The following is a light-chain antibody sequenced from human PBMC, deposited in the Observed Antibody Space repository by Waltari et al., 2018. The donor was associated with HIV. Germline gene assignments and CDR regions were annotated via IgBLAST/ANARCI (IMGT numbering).Light chain of an antibody. CDR2: DVS. Sequence: QSALTQPASVSGSPGQSITISCTGTSSDVGGYNYVSWYQQHPGKAPKLMLYDVSNRPSGVSIRFSGSKSGNTASLTVSGRQAEDEADYYCSSYTSSRGVFGGGTKLTVL. V-gene: IGLV2-14*03. J-gene: IGLJ2*01. CDR3: SSYTSSRGV. CDR1: SSDVGGYNY.